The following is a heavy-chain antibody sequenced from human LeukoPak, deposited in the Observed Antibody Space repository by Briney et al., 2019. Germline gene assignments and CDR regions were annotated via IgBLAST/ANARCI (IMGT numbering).Heavy chain of an antibody. CDR3: AKDPPSVVAYAFYM. J-gene: IGHJ3*02. CDR2: ISYSSGSI. D-gene: IGHD5-12*01. Sequence: GGSLRLSCAASGFTLSNYAMSWVRQAPGKGPEWVAGISYSSGSIYYSDSVKGRFTISRDNSKNTLYLEMDSLRADDTAVYSCAKDPPSVVAYAFYMWGQGTMVTISS. V-gene: IGHV3-23*01. CDR1: GFTLSNYA.